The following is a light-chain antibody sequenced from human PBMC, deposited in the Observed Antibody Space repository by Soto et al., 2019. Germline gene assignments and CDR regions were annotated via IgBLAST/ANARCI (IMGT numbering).Light chain of an antibody. CDR2: DNN. J-gene: IGLJ2*01. V-gene: IGLV1-51*01. CDR1: SSNIGNNY. CDR3: GTWDDSLRAVV. Sequence: QSALTQPPSVSAAPGQKVTISCSGSSSNIGNNYVSWYQQLPGTAPKLLIYDNNERPSGIPDRFSGSKSGTSATLGITGLQTGDEADYYCGTWDDSLRAVVFGGGTQLTVL.